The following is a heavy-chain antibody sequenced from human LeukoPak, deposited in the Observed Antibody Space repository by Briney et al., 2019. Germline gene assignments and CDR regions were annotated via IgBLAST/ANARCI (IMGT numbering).Heavy chain of an antibody. Sequence: GESLKISCKGSGYGFTRHWIGWVRQLPGKGLEWVGIIYPRDSDTRYSPSFQGQVTISADKSISTAYLQWSSLKASDTAMYYCATRYQEAADYWGQGTLVTVSS. V-gene: IGHV5-51*01. CDR2: IYPRDSDT. D-gene: IGHD3-16*02. CDR1: GYGFTRHW. CDR3: ATRYQEAADY. J-gene: IGHJ4*02.